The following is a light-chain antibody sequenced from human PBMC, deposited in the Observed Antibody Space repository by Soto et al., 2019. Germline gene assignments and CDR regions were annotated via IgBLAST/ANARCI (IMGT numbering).Light chain of an antibody. Sequence: DIQMTQSPSTLSASVGDRVTITCRASQSISSWLAWYQQKPGKAPKLLIYKASSLESGVPSRFSGSGSGTEFTLTISSLQPDDFAPYYCQQHNSLWTFGQGTKVEIK. J-gene: IGKJ1*01. CDR2: KAS. CDR3: QQHNSLWT. CDR1: QSISSW. V-gene: IGKV1-5*03.